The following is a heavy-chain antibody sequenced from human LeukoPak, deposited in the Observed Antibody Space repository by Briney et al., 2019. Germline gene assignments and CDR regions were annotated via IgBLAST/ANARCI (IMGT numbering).Heavy chain of an antibody. CDR2: ISGSGTTI. Sequence: PXGSXXXXXXASGFTFSDYYMXXIRQAPGKGXEWISYISGSGTTIYYADSVKGRFTISRDNAKNSLYLQMNSLRAEDTAVYYCARGGSYTLDYWGQGTLVTVSS. V-gene: IGHV3-11*04. CDR1: GFTFSDYY. J-gene: IGHJ4*02. CDR3: ARGGSYTLDY. D-gene: IGHD1-26*01.